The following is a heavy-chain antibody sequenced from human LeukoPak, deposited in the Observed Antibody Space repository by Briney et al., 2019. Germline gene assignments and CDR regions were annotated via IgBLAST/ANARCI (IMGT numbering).Heavy chain of an antibody. CDR1: GFTFSSYG. V-gene: IGHV3-23*01. Sequence: RGSLRLSCAASGFTFSSYGMHWVRQAPGKGLEWVSGISGSDGRIYYADSVKGRFTISRDNSKNTLYLQMNSLRDEDTAVYYCAKDPTVYSSGWYFESWGQGTLVTVSS. CDR2: ISGSDGRI. J-gene: IGHJ4*02. CDR3: AKDPTVYSSGWYFES. D-gene: IGHD6-19*01.